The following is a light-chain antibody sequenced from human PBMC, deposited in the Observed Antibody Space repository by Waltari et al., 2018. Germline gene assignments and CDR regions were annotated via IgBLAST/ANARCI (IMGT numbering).Light chain of an antibody. J-gene: IGLJ3*02. CDR1: PGSVSTTYS. CDR2: STN. Sequence: QTVVTQEQSLSVPPGGTVQLNCGLSPGSVSTTYSTRWYQQTPRQVPPPLIYSTNTRRSGVPERISGSIRGNNAVLTSTGAQAHDEADYHCVLYMGGAILFGCGTKLTVL. V-gene: IGLV8-61*01. CDR3: VLYMGGAIL.